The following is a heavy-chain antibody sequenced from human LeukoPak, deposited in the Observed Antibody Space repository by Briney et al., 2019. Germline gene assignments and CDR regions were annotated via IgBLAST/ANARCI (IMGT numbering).Heavy chain of an antibody. Sequence: AGGSLRLSCAASGFTFSSYWMHWVRQAPGKGLVWVSRINSDGSSTSYADSVKGRFTISRDNAKNTLYLQMNSLRAEDTAVYYCTILGRYCGGGSCHDYWGQGTLVTVSS. D-gene: IGHD2-15*01. V-gene: IGHV3-74*01. J-gene: IGHJ4*02. CDR3: TILGRYCGGGSCHDY. CDR2: INSDGSST. CDR1: GFTFSSYW.